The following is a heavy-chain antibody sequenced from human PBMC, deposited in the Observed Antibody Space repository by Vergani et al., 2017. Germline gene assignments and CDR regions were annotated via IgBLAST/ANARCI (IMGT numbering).Heavy chain of an antibody. D-gene: IGHD3-22*01. V-gene: IGHV4-4*02. Sequence: QVQLQESGPGLVKPSGTLSLTCAVSGGSISSSNWWSWVPQPPGKGLGWIGENYHSGINNNNPSLKSKVTISVDKSKNQFSLKLSSVTASDTAVYYCARIRCGYFVGDYWGQGTLVTVSS. CDR2: NYHSGIN. J-gene: IGHJ4*02. CDR1: GGSISSSNW. CDR3: ARIRCGYFVGDY.